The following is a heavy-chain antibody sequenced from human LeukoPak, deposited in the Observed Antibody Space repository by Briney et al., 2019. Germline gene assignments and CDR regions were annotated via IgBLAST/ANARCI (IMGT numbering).Heavy chain of an antibody. CDR1: GFTFSDYY. Sequence: GGSLRLSCAASGFTFSDYYMSWIRQAPGKGLEWVSYISGGGTTIYYADSVKGRFTISRDNAKNSLYLQMNSLRAEDTAVYYCARDRTSSSWRPDSFDIWGKGTTVTVSS. CDR2: ISGGGTTI. CDR3: ARDRTSSSWRPDSFDI. J-gene: IGHJ6*04. D-gene: IGHD6-13*01. V-gene: IGHV3-11*01.